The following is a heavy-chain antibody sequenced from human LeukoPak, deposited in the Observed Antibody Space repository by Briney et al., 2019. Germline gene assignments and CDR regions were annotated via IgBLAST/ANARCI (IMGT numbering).Heavy chain of an antibody. Sequence: SQTLSLTCAVSGGSISSGGYSWSWIRQPPGKGLEWIGYIYHSGSTYYNPSLKSRVTISVDRSKNQFSLKLSSATAADTAVYYCARLEGGDYVFDYWGQGTLVTVSS. V-gene: IGHV4-30-2*01. D-gene: IGHD4-17*01. J-gene: IGHJ4*02. CDR1: GGSISSGGYS. CDR3: ARLEGGDYVFDY. CDR2: IYHSGST.